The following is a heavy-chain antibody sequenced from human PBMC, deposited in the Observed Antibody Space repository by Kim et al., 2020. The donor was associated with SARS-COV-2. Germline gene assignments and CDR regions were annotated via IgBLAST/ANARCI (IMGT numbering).Heavy chain of an antibody. CDR2: IYYSGST. Sequence: SETLSLTCTVSGGSISSYYWSWIRQPPGKGLEWIGYIYYSGSTNYNPSLKSRVTISVDTSQNQFSMKLSSVTAADTAVYYCARGGATVTPNPIFDYWGQGTLVTVSS. CDR1: GGSISSYY. D-gene: IGHD4-17*01. J-gene: IGHJ4*02. V-gene: IGHV4-59*01. CDR3: ARGGATVTPNPIFDY.